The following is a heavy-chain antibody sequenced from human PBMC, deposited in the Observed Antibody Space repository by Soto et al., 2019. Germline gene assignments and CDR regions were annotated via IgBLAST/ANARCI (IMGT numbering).Heavy chain of an antibody. J-gene: IGHJ4*02. D-gene: IGHD6-13*01. Sequence: SETLSLTCTVSGGSISSYFWSWIRQPAGKGLEWIGRIYASGSTNYNPSLKSRVTMPVDTSKNQFSLKLSSVTAADTAVYYCARCPSGYSSSWYYFDYWGQGALVTLSS. V-gene: IGHV4-4*07. CDR3: ARCPSGYSSSWYYFDY. CDR2: IYASGST. CDR1: GGSISSYF.